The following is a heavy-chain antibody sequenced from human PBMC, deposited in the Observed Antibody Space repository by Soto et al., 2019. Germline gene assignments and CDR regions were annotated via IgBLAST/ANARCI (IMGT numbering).Heavy chain of an antibody. V-gene: IGHV1-18*01. CDR2: ITPLKGDT. Sequence: QVLLVQSGAEVKRPGASVKVSCKASGYSFTSYGISWLRQAPGQGLEWMGWITPLKGDTHHSPKFQDRIIMTTDTSTITAYFEMRRLTSVDTAVYYCAKDSRARPEYFQDWGQGTLVSVSS. CDR1: GYSFTSYG. D-gene: IGHD2-15*01. CDR3: AKDSRARPEYFQD. J-gene: IGHJ1*01.